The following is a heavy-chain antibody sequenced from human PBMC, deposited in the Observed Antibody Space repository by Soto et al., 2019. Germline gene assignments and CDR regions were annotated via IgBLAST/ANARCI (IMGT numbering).Heavy chain of an antibody. D-gene: IGHD3-3*01. CDR3: ARDPYSGFWSAHPRYYGMDV. Sequence: GGSLRLSCAASGFTFSSYGMHWVRQAPGKGLEWVAVISYDGNNKYYADSVKGRFTISRDNSKNTLYLQMNSLRAEDTAVYYCARDPYSGFWSAHPRYYGMDVWGQGTTVTVS. J-gene: IGHJ6*02. CDR2: ISYDGNNK. V-gene: IGHV3-30*03. CDR1: GFTFSSYG.